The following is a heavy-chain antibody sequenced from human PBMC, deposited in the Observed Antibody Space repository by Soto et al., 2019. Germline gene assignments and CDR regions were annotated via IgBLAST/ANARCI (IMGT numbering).Heavy chain of an antibody. V-gene: IGHV3-23*01. J-gene: IGHJ5*01. CDR2: ISRGGDYI. CDR3: AKDRLGSENWFDS. Sequence: GGSLRLSCAASGFTFSGYAMSWVRQAPGKGLEWVSGISRGGDYIRYADSVKGRFTISRDNYKNTLYLQMNSLRAEDTAVYYCAKDRLGSENWFDSWGQGTLVTVSS. D-gene: IGHD3-16*01. CDR1: GFTFSGYA.